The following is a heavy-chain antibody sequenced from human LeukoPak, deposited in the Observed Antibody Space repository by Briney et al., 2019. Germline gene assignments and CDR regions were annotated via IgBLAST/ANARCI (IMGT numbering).Heavy chain of an antibody. J-gene: IGHJ5*02. CDR2: IYYSGST. CDR1: GGSISSSSYY. Sequence: PSETLSLTCTVSGGSISSSSYYWGWIRQPPGKGLEWIGSIYYSGSTYYNPSLKSRVTISVDTSKNQFSLKLGSVIAADTAVYYCAREGRYSSSWRIYNWFDPWGQGTLVTVSS. CDR3: AREGRYSSSWRIYNWFDP. D-gene: IGHD6-13*01. V-gene: IGHV4-39*07.